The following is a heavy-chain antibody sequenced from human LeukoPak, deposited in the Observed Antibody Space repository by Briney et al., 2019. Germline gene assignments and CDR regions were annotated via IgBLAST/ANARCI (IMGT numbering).Heavy chain of an antibody. CDR1: GGSTSIFY. Sequence: SETLSLTCTLSGGSTSIFYWSWIRRPAGERLEWIVRIYTSGSTNINPTPKRRVTMSVDTSKNQLSLKLSSLTGADTAVYYCARASYSGAARGAVNWFDPWGQGTLVTVSS. V-gene: IGHV4-4*07. CDR3: ARASYSGAARGAVNWFDP. J-gene: IGHJ5*02. D-gene: IGHD6-6*01. CDR2: IYTSGST.